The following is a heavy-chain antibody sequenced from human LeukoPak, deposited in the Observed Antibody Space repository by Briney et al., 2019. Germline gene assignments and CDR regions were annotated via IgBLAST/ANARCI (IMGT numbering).Heavy chain of an antibody. CDR1: GGTLSNYA. D-gene: IGHD5-18*01. Sequence: ASVKVSCKASGGTLSNYAISWVRQAPGQRLEWMGWVNAGNGNTRYSQEFQGRVTITRDTSATTAYMELSSLRSEDTAVYYCARGSEGGYNYGFFDYWGQGTLVTVSS. V-gene: IGHV1-3*03. CDR2: VNAGNGNT. J-gene: IGHJ4*02. CDR3: ARGSEGGYNYGFFDY.